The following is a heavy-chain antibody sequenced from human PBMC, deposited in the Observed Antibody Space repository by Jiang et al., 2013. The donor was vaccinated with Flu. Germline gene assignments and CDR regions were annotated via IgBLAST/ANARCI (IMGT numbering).Heavy chain of an antibody. CDR3: ARVWRIAATQRYFDY. J-gene: IGHJ4*02. D-gene: IGHD6-13*01. CDR1: GGSISSSDW. Sequence: GPGLVKPSGTLSLTCAVSGGSISSSDWWSWVRQPPGKGLEWIGEIYHSGSTNYNPSLKSRVTISVDKSKNQFSLKLSSVTAADTAVYYCARVWRIAATQRYFDYWGQGTLVTVSS. CDR2: IYHSGST. V-gene: IGHV4-4*02.